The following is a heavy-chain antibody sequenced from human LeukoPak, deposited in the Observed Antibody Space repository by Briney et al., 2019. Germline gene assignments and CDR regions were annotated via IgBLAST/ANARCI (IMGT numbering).Heavy chain of an antibody. D-gene: IGHD2-15*01. CDR3: ARSRAAAKKHYYYYYGMDV. J-gene: IGHJ6*02. CDR1: GFTFSSYG. V-gene: IGHV3-33*01. CDR2: IWYDGNNK. Sequence: GGSLRLSCAASGFTFSSYGMHWVRQAPGKGLEWVADIWYDGNNKYYADSVKGRFTISRDNSKNTLYLQMNSLRAEDTAVYYCARSRAAAKKHYYYYYGMDVWGQGTTVTVSS.